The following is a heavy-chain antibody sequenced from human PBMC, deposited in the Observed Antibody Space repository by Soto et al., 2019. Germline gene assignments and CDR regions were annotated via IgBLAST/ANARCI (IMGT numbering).Heavy chain of an antibody. V-gene: IGHV4-39*01. J-gene: IGHJ3*02. CDR3: ARRRWLEELFGGSGFDS. Sequence: QLQLQESGPGLVKPSETLSLTCTVSGGSISSSSYYWGWIRQPPGNGLEWIGSIYYSGSTYYNPSLKSRVTIFVQTSQNQCSLKLSSVTAADTAVYYCARRRWLEELFGGSGFDSWGPGTMVTGSS. D-gene: IGHD3-10*01. CDR2: IYYSGST. CDR1: GGSISSSSYY.